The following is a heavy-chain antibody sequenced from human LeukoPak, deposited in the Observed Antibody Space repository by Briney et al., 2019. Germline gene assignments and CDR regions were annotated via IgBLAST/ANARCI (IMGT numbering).Heavy chain of an antibody. V-gene: IGHV3-30*01. CDR2: ISYDGTNK. CDR1: GFSFSDYA. Sequence: GRSLRLSCAASGFSFSDYAMHWVRQAPGKGLEWVSVISYDGTNKYYADSVKGRFTISRDNSKNTLYLQMDSLRVEDTALYYCARRRNPGREAVALDCWGQGTLVTVSS. D-gene: IGHD6-13*01. CDR3: ARRRNPGREAVALDC. J-gene: IGHJ4*02.